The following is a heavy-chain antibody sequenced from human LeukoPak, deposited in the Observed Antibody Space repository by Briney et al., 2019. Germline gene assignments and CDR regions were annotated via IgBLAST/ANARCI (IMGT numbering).Heavy chain of an antibody. D-gene: IGHD3-16*02. Sequence: ASVKVSCKASGYTFTSYGISWVRQAPGQGLEWMGWISAYNGNTNYAQKLQGRVTMTTDTSTSTAYMERRILRSDDTAVYYCARDEEPYVWGSYRNFDYWGQGTLVTVSS. CDR2: ISAYNGNT. CDR3: ARDEEPYVWGSYRNFDY. V-gene: IGHV1-18*01. J-gene: IGHJ4*02. CDR1: GYTFTSYG.